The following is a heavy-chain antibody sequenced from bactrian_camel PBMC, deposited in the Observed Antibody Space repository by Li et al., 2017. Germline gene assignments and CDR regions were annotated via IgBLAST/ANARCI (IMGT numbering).Heavy chain of an antibody. J-gene: IGHJ4*01. Sequence: HVQLVESGGGSVQAGGSLRLSCEASGGTYSHYRAYCMAWFRQPPGKSREGVAAIDTRGSVTVADSVKGRFTISKDNAKNTLYLQMNSLKPEDTAMYYCATLRVRDGPCGVDLAGIYWGQGTQVTVS. CDR1: GGTYSHYRAYC. CDR2: IDTRGSV. CDR3: ATLRVRDGPCGVDLAGIY. D-gene: IGHD1*01. V-gene: IGHV3S53*01.